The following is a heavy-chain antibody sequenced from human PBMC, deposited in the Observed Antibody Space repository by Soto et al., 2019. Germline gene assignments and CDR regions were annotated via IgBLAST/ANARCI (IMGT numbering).Heavy chain of an antibody. CDR2: IFPGDSDT. CDR3: ARGAGLKTLPQWSLDV. CDR1: GYRFSNFW. D-gene: IGHD2-21*01. V-gene: IGHV5-51*01. Sequence: EVQLEQSGAEVRKPGASLRISCKGSGYRFSNFWIAWVRQMPGKGLEWMGSIFPGDSDTRFSPSFQGQVTISADKSINTAYLEWSSLKASDAGYFYCARGAGLKTLPQWSLDVWGRGTRVTVSS. J-gene: IGHJ2*01.